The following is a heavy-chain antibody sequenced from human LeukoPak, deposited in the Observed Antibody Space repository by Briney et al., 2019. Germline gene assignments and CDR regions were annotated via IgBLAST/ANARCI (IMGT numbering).Heavy chain of an antibody. CDR2: IYYSGST. CDR3: ASTYYYGSGSYDY. Sequence: SETPSLTCTVSGGSISSYYWSWIRQPPGKGLEWIGYIYYSGSTNYNPSLKSRVTISVDTSKNQFSLKLSSVTAADTAVYYCASTYYYGSGSYDYWGQGTLVTVSS. J-gene: IGHJ4*02. CDR1: GGSISSYY. D-gene: IGHD3-10*01. V-gene: IGHV4-59*01.